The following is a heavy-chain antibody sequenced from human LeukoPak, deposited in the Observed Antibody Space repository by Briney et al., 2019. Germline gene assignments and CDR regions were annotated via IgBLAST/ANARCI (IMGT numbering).Heavy chain of an antibody. Sequence: WIRQPPGKGLEWIGEINHSGSTNYNPSLKSRVTISVDTSKNQFSLKLSSVTAADTAVYYCARVAAAPFDIWGQGTMVTVSS. V-gene: IGHV4-34*01. CDR2: INHSGST. D-gene: IGHD6-13*01. J-gene: IGHJ3*02. CDR3: ARVAAAPFDI.